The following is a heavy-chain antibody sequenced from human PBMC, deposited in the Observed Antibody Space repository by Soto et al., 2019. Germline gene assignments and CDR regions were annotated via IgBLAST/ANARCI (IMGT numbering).Heavy chain of an antibody. CDR3: AKDQGSSWYEIDY. D-gene: IGHD6-13*01. CDR2: IRGSGGST. J-gene: IGHJ4*02. V-gene: IGHV3-23*01. Sequence: EVQLLESGGGLVQPGGSLRLSCAASGFTFSNYAVTWVRQAPGKGLEWVSTIRGSGGSTYYADSVKGRFTISRDNSKNTLYLQMNSLRAEDTAVYFCAKDQGSSWYEIDYWGQGPLVTVSS. CDR1: GFTFSNYA.